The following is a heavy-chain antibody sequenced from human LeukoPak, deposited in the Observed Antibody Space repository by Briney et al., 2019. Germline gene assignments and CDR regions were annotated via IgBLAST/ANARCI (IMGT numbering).Heavy chain of an antibody. V-gene: IGHV3-20*04. Sequence: GGSLRLSCAASGFTFDDYGLSWVRQVPGKGLEWVCGINWNGASTYYADSVKGLFTISRDNAKNSLYLQMNSLRAEDTAVYYCARVKPNDYGDYRPIVNDAFDIWGQGTMVTVSS. J-gene: IGHJ3*02. CDR1: GFTFDDYG. CDR2: INWNGAST. D-gene: IGHD4-17*01. CDR3: ARVKPNDYGDYRPIVNDAFDI.